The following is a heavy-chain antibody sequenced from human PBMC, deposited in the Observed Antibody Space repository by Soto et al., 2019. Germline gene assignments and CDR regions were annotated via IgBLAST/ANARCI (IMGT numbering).Heavy chain of an antibody. Sequence: QVQLQESGPGLVKPSETLSLACDVSGASLRNYFWTWVRQSPERGLEWIGSVSDSGSAYYHPSLKSRATSALDASNNRFSLRLSSVTAADTAVYYCATTVELTATRRSFAPFDVWGQGTKVTVSS. V-gene: IGHV4-59*01. J-gene: IGHJ3*01. CDR2: VSDSGSA. D-gene: IGHD4-17*01. CDR3: ATTVELTATRRSFAPFDV. CDR1: GASLRNYF.